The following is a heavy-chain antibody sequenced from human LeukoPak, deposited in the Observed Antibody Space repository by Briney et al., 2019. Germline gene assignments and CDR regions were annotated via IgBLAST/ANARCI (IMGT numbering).Heavy chain of an antibody. J-gene: IGHJ6*03. CDR3: ARETSQKGAHYMEV. V-gene: IGHV4-59*01. CDR1: GDSISYFY. CDR2: IYYSGST. D-gene: IGHD3-16*01. Sequence: SETLSLTCSVSGDSISYFYWSWIRRPPGKGLEGMGYIYYSGSTNYNPSLKSRVTISGDTSKNQFSLKLSSVTAADTAVYYCARETSQKGAHYMEVWGKGTTVTISS.